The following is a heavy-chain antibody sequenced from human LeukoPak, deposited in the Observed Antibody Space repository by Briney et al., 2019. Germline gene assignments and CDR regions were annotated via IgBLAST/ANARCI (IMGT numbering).Heavy chain of an antibody. J-gene: IGHJ4*02. CDR1: GYTFTSYG. D-gene: IGHD5-24*01. Sequence: ASVKASCTASGYTFTSYGISRVRQAPGQGLEWMGWISAYNGNTNYAQKLKGRVTMTTDTSTITAYMELRSLRSDDTAVYYCARSVEMATIDFDYWGQGTLVTVSS. V-gene: IGHV1-18*01. CDR2: ISAYNGNT. CDR3: ARSVEMATIDFDY.